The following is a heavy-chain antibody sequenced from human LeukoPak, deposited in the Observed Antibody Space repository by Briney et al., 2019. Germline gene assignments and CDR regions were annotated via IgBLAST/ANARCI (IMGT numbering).Heavy chain of an antibody. CDR2: IYYSGST. V-gene: IGHV4-59*12. CDR1: GGSISSYY. J-gene: IGHJ4*02. CDR3: AGEIFYCGGDCCSNDY. D-gene: IGHD2-21*02. Sequence: PSETLSLTCTVSGGSISSYYWSWIRQPPGKGLEWIGYIYYSGSTNYNPSLKSRVTISVDTSKNQFSLKLSSVTAADTAVYYCAGEIFYCGGDCCSNDYWGQGTLVTVSS.